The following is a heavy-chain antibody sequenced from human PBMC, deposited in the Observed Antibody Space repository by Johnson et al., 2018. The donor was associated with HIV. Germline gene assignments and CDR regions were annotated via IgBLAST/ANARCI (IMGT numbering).Heavy chain of an antibody. CDR3: ARDRGGGSYHDALDI. V-gene: IGHV3-30*02. Sequence: QMLLVESGGGVVQPGGSLRLSCAASGFTFSNYGMHCVRQAPGKGLEWVAFLRYDGDITYYIDSVKGRFTISRDNSKNTLYLQMNSLRAEDTAVYYCARDRGGGSYHDALDIWGQGTMVTVSS. D-gene: IGHD1-26*01. CDR1: GFTFSNYG. CDR2: LRYDGDIT. J-gene: IGHJ3*02.